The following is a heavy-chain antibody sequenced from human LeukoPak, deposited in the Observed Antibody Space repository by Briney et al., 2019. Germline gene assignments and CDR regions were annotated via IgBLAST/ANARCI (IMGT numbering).Heavy chain of an antibody. CDR1: GFTFSSYG. J-gene: IGHJ6*02. CDR3: ARQRGYCSSTSCSYYGMDV. CDR2: IWYDGSNK. V-gene: IGHV3-33*01. Sequence: GRSLGLSCAASGFTFSSYGMHWVRQAPGKGLEWVAVIWYDGSNKYYADSVKGRFTISRDNSKNTLYLQMNSLRAEDTAVYYCARQRGYCSSTSCSYYGMDVWGQGTTVTVSS. D-gene: IGHD2-2*01.